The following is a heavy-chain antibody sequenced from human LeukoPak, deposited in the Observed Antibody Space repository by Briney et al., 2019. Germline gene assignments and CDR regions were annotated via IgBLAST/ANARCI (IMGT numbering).Heavy chain of an antibody. D-gene: IGHD3-10*01. Sequence: GGSLRLSCAASGFTVFNYWMSWVRQAPGKGLEWVANINLDGSQKYYVDSLKGRFTVSRDNAKNSLYLQLNSLRAEDTAVYYCVRAGKYFYGSGTPWYWGQGTLVTVSS. CDR1: GFTVFNYW. CDR2: INLDGSQK. V-gene: IGHV3-7*01. CDR3: VRAGKYFYGSGTPWY. J-gene: IGHJ4*02.